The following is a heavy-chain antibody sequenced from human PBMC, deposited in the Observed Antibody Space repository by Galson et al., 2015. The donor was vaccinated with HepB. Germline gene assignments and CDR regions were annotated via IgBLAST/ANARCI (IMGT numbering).Heavy chain of an antibody. Sequence: SVKVSCKASGYTFTSYAMNWVRQAPGQGLEWMGWINTNTGHPTYAQGFTGRFVFYLDTSVSTAYLQISSLKAEDTAVYYCARDRGLLRYFDWGAPEGDYYYYYGMDVWGQGTTVTVSS. D-gene: IGHD3-9*01. CDR1: GYTFTSYA. CDR3: ARDRGLLRYFDWGAPEGDYYYYYGMDV. CDR2: INTNTGHP. J-gene: IGHJ6*02. V-gene: IGHV7-4-1*02.